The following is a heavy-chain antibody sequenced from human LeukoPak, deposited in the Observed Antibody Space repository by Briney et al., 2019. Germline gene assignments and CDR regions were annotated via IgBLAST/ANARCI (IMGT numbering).Heavy chain of an antibody. CDR3: ATHSAAAGTDY. J-gene: IGHJ4*02. D-gene: IGHD6-13*01. V-gene: IGHV4-39*01. CDR1: GGSISSRSYY. Sequence: PSETLSLTCTVTGGSISSRSYYWGWIRQPPGKGLEWIGSIYYSGTTNQNPSLKGRVIISADTSKNQFSLKLRSVTAADTAVYYCATHSAAAGTDYWGQGTLVTVSS. CDR2: IYYSGTT.